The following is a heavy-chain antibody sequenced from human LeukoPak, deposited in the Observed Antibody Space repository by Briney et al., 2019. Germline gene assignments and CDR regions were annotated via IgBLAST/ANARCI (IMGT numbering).Heavy chain of an antibody. CDR2: ISYDGSNK. CDR3: ARGDFFDY. V-gene: IGHV3-30*03. J-gene: IGHJ4*02. Sequence: GGSLRLSRAASGFPFSTYWITWVRQAPGKGLEWVAVISYDGSNKYYADSVKGRFTISRDNSKNMLYLQMNSLRPEDTAVYSCARGDFFDYWGQGTLVTVTS. CDR1: GFPFSTYW.